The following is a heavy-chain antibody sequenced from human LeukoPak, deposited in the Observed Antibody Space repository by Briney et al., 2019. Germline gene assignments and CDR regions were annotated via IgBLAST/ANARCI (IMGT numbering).Heavy chain of an antibody. V-gene: IGHV1-69*13. Sequence: SVKVSCKASGGTFGSYAISWVRQAPGQGLEWLGGIIPIFGTANYAQKFQGRVTITADESTSTAYMELSSLRSEDTAVYYYARDKTTDYYGSGSLDYWGQGTLVTVSS. CDR3: ARDKTTDYYGSGSLDY. D-gene: IGHD3-10*01. J-gene: IGHJ4*02. CDR1: GGTFGSYA. CDR2: IIPIFGTA.